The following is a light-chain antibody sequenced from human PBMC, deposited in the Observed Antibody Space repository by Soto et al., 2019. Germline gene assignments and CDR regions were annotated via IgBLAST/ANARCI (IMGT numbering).Light chain of an antibody. CDR1: GSDVGGYNY. V-gene: IGLV2-14*01. CDR2: EVS. CDR3: VSYIESTVTHWV. Sequence: QSVLTQPASVSGSPGQSITISCTGTGSDVGGYNYVSWYQHHPGKAPKLMIYEVSNRPSGVSNRFSGSKSGNTASLTISGLQAEDEADYYCVSYIESTVTHWVFGGGTKLTVL. J-gene: IGLJ3*02.